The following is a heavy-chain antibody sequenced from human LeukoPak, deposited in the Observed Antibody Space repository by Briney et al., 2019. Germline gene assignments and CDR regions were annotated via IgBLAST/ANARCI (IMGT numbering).Heavy chain of an antibody. D-gene: IGHD3-3*01. CDR3: AKEPLTIFGVVIPPGWFDP. Sequence: GGSLRLSCAASGFTFSSYAMSWVRQAPGKGLEWVSAISGSGGSTYYADPVKGRSTTSRANSKTTLYLQMNSLRAEDTAVYYCAKEPLTIFGVVIPPGWFDPWGQGTLVTVSS. CDR1: GFTFSSYA. CDR2: ISGSGGST. V-gene: IGHV3-23*01. J-gene: IGHJ5*02.